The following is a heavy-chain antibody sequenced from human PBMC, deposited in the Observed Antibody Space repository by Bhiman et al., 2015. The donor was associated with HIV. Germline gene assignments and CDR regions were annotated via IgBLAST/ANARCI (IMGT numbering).Heavy chain of an antibody. D-gene: IGHD1-1*01. CDR1: GFSVSTNY. Sequence: EVHLVESGGGWVQPGGSLRLSCAASGFSVSTNYMSWVRQAPGKGLEWVSLISSGGTAYYADSVKGRFTVSRENAKNSLYLQMNNLRAEDTAIYYCTRDSPLNNDWAGFDPWGQGTLVTVSS. V-gene: IGHV3-53*01. CDR2: ISSGGTA. J-gene: IGHJ5*02. CDR3: TRDSPLNNDWAGFDP.